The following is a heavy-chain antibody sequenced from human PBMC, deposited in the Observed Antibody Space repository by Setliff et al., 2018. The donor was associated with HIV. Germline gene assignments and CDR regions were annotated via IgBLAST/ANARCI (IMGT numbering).Heavy chain of an antibody. J-gene: IGHJ4*02. V-gene: IGHV4-4*09. D-gene: IGHD6-19*01. CDR3: ATGWGTLAPFDV. CDR1: GGSISTFY. CDR2: IYTGGST. Sequence: SETLSLTCTVSGGSISTFYWSWIRQPPGKGLEWIGYIYTGGSTNYNPSLKRRVTVSVDTSKNQFSLRLRSVTAADTAMYYCATGWGTLAPFDVWGQGALVTVSS.